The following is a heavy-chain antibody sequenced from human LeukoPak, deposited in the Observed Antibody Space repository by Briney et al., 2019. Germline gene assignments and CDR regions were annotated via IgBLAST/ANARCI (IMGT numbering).Heavy chain of an antibody. CDR2: IIPIFGTA. J-gene: IGHJ5*02. D-gene: IGHD3-22*01. V-gene: IGHV1-69*05. CDR1: GGTFSSYT. CDR3: AIVTFYYDSSGYPNWFDP. Sequence: GSSVKVSCKASGGTFSSYTVSWVRQAPGQGVEWMGGIIPIFGTANYAQKFQGRVTITTDESTSTAYMEMSRLRSEETDVYYCAIVTFYYDSSGYPNWFDPWGREPWSPSPQ.